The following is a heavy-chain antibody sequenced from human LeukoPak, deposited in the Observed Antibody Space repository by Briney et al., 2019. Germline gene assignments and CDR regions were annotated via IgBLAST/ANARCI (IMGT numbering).Heavy chain of an antibody. Sequence: SVKVSCKASRGTFSSYAISWVRQAPGQGLESMGGIVPIFGTANYAQKFQGRVTITADESTSTAYMELSSLRSEDTAVYYCARGGGYCSGGSCYWGRNWFDPWGQGTLVTVSS. CDR3: ARGGGYCSGGSCYWGRNWFDP. CDR1: RGTFSSYA. J-gene: IGHJ5*02. V-gene: IGHV1-69*01. D-gene: IGHD2-15*01. CDR2: IVPIFGTA.